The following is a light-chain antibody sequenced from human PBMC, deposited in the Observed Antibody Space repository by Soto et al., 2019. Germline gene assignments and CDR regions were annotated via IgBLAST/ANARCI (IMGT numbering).Light chain of an antibody. V-gene: IGKV3-15*01. CDR1: QSVSNN. CDR3: QQYNNWPRT. Sequence: EFVLTQSPATLSLSPGERATLSCRASQSVSNNYLAWYQQKPGQAPRLLIHGATTRATGIPARFSGSGSGTEFTLTISSLQSEDFAVYYCQQYNNWPRTFGQGTKVDI. J-gene: IGKJ1*01. CDR2: GAT.